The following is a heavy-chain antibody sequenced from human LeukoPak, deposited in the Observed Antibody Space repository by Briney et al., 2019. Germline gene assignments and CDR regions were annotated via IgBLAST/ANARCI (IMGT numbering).Heavy chain of an antibody. D-gene: IGHD2-21*02. CDR3: ARSSVVTAMVHLDY. Sequence: ASVKVSCKASGGTFTSYAISWVRQAPGQGLEWMGGIIPIFGTTNYAQKFQGRVTITADKSTSTAYMELSSLRSEDTAVYYCARSSVVTAMVHLDYWGQGTLVTVSS. CDR1: GGTFTSYA. J-gene: IGHJ4*02. CDR2: IIPIFGTT. V-gene: IGHV1-69*06.